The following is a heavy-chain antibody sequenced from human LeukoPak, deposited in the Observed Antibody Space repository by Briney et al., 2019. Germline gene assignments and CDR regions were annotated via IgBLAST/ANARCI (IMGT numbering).Heavy chain of an antibody. V-gene: IGHV4-59*08. J-gene: IGHJ4*02. CDR2: IYNSGNT. CDR3: ARQEWGLTVDH. CDR1: GGSIGSYY. Sequence: SETLSLTCIVSGGSIGSYYWSWIRQPPGKGPEWIGYIYNSGNTNYNPSLRSRVTASVDMSKNQFSLKLSSVTAADTAVYYCARQEWGLTVDHWGQGALVTVSS. D-gene: IGHD1-14*01.